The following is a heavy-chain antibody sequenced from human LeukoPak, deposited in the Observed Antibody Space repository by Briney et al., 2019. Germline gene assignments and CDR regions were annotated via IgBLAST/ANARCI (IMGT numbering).Heavy chain of an antibody. D-gene: IGHD3-9*01. V-gene: IGHV3-23*01. CDR2: ISGSGGST. Sequence: PGGSLRLSCAASGFTFSSYAMSWVRQAPGKGLEWVSAISGSGGSTYYADSVKGRFTISRDNSKNTLYLQMNSLRAEDTAVYYCAKDPDYDILTGYHRGFDPWGQGTLVTVSS. CDR3: AKDPDYDILTGYHRGFDP. J-gene: IGHJ5*02. CDR1: GFTFSSYA.